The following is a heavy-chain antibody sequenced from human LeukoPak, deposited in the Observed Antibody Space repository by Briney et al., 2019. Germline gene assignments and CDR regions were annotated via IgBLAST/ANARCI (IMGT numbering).Heavy chain of an antibody. D-gene: IGHD4-11*01. CDR2: INPNSGGT. Sequence: AASVKVSCKASGYTFTGYYMHWVRQAPGQGLEWMGWINPNSGGTNYAQKFQGRVTMTRDTSISTAYMELSRLRSDDTAVYYCARDQVTAVTTDHYYYYMDVWGKGTTVTVSS. CDR1: GYTFTGYY. J-gene: IGHJ6*03. V-gene: IGHV1-2*02. CDR3: ARDQVTAVTTDHYYYYMDV.